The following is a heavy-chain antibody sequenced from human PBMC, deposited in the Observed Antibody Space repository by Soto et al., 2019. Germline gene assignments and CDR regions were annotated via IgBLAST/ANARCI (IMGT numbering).Heavy chain of an antibody. V-gene: IGHV4-39*01. CDR3: AGTFGLRYDPFDY. D-gene: IGHD3-16*01. CDR1: GGSISSSSYY. J-gene: IGHJ4*02. Sequence: QLQLQESGPGLVKPSETLSLTCTVSGGSISSSSYYWGWIRQPPGKGLEGIGSIYYSGSTYYNPSLKSRVTISVDTSKNQFSLKLSSVTAADTAVYYCAGTFGLRYDPFDYWGQGTLVTVSS. CDR2: IYYSGST.